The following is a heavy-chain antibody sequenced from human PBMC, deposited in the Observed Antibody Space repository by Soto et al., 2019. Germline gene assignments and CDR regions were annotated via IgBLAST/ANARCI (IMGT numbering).Heavy chain of an antibody. CDR2: ISSSSSYI. CDR3: ARDAHTEHGWFDP. CDR1: GFTFSSYS. Sequence: EVQLVESGGGLVKPGGSLRLSCAASGFTFSSYSMNWVRQAPGKGLEWVSSISSSSSYIYYADSVKGRFTISRDNAKNSLYLQMNSLRAEDTAVYYCARDAHTEHGWFDPWGQGTLVTVSS. V-gene: IGHV3-21*01. J-gene: IGHJ5*02. D-gene: IGHD5-18*01.